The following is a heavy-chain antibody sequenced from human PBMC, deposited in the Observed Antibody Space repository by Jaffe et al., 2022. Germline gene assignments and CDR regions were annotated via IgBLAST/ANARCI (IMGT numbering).Heavy chain of an antibody. CDR3: ARDHSGYDGYYYYYYMDV. V-gene: IGHV3-64*01. CDR1: GFTFSSYA. Sequence: EVQLVESGGGLVQPGGSLRLSCAASGFTFSSYAMHWVRQAPGKGLEYVSAISSNGGSTYYANSVKGRFTISRDNSKNTLYLQMGSLRAEDMAVYYCARDHSGYDGYYYYYYMDVWGKGTTVTVSS. D-gene: IGHD5-12*01. J-gene: IGHJ6*03. CDR2: ISSNGGST.